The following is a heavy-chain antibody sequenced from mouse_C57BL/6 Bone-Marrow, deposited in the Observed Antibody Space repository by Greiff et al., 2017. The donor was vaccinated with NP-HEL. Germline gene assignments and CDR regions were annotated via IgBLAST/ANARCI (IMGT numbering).Heavy chain of an antibody. CDR3: SNFWFAY. CDR2: IDPENGDT. V-gene: IGHV14-4*01. J-gene: IGHJ3*01. Sequence: VRLKESGAELVRPGASVKLSCTASGFNIKDDYMHWVKQRPEQGLEWIGWIDPENGDTEYASKFQGKATITADTSSNTAYLQLSSLTSEDTAVYYCSNFWFAYWGQGTLVTVSA. CDR1: GFNIKDDY.